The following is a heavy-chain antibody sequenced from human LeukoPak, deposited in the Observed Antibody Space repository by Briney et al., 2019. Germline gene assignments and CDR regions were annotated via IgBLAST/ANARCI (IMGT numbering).Heavy chain of an antibody. Sequence: SETLSLTCTVSGGSISSYYWSWIRQPPGKGLEWIGYIYYSGSTNYNPSLKSRVTISVDTSKNQFSLKLSSVTAADTAVYYCARDKREPRYAFDIWGQGTMVTVSS. J-gene: IGHJ3*02. CDR3: ARDKREPRYAFDI. CDR1: GGSISSYY. D-gene: IGHD1-26*01. V-gene: IGHV4-59*12. CDR2: IYYSGST.